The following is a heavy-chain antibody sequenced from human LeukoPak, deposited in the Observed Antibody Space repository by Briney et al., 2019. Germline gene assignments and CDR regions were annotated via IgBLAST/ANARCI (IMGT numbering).Heavy chain of an antibody. CDR1: GFSFSGHW. CDR2: ISPTGSTT. Sequence: GGSLRLSCTASGFSFSGHWMHWARQLPGKGLVWVSRISPTGSTTSYADSVKGRFTVSRDNAKNTLYLQMNSLRDEDTALYYCAKDQRWESPHYLDSWGQGTLVTVSS. V-gene: IGHV3-74*01. D-gene: IGHD1-26*01. CDR3: AKDQRWESPHYLDS. J-gene: IGHJ4*02.